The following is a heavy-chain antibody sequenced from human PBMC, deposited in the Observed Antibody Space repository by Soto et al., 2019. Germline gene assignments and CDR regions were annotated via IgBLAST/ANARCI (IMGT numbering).Heavy chain of an antibody. D-gene: IGHD3-16*01. J-gene: IGHJ6*02. CDR1: GYTFTTYG. V-gene: IGHV1-18*01. CDR2: ISGYNGHT. Sequence: QVQLVQSGPEVRKPGASVKVSCKASGYTFTTYGISWVRQAPGQGLEWMGWISGYNGHTKYAQKFQGRVTMTTDTSPXTVYMDLRSLRSDDTAVYYCAREGEMPYYYYGLDVWGQGTTVTVSS. CDR3: AREGEMPYYYYGLDV.